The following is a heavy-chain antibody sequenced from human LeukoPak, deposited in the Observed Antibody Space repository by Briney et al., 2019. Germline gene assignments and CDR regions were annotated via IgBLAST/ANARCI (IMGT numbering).Heavy chain of an antibody. CDR3: AKGGLPPAAAIFDY. V-gene: IGHV3-23*01. J-gene: IGHJ4*02. D-gene: IGHD2-2*01. Sequence: PGGSLRLSCAASGFTFSSYAVSWVRQAPGKGLEWVSAISDSGGSRYYADSVKGRFTISRDNSKNTLYLQMNSLRAEDTAVYYCAKGGLPPAAAIFDYWGQGTLVTVSS. CDR1: GFTFSSYA. CDR2: ISDSGGSR.